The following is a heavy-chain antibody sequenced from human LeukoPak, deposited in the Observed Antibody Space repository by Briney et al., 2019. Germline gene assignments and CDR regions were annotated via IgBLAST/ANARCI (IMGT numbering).Heavy chain of an antibody. V-gene: IGHV4-61*09. D-gene: IGHD3-9*01. CDR2: MYTSGST. CDR3: ARTYYDILTGHRGASDAFDI. Sequence: SETLSLTCTVSGGSISSATYYWSWIRQPAGKGLEWIGHMYTSGSTNYNPSLKSRVTISVDTSKNQFSLKLSSVTAADTAVYYCARTYYDILTGHRGASDAFDIWGQGTMVTVSS. J-gene: IGHJ3*02. CDR1: GGSISSATYY.